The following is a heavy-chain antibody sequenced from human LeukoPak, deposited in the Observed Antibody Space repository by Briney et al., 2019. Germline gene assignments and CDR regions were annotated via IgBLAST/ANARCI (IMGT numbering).Heavy chain of an antibody. J-gene: IGHJ6*02. D-gene: IGHD1-1*01. CDR1: GGTFSSYA. CDR2: IIPILGIA. V-gene: IGHV1-69*04. Sequence: GASVKVPCKASGGTFSSYAISWVRQAPGQGLEWMGRIIPILGIANYAQKFQGRVTITADKSTSTAYMELSSLRSEDTAVYYCARGNSPYYYGMDVWGQGTTVTVSS. CDR3: ARGNSPYYYGMDV.